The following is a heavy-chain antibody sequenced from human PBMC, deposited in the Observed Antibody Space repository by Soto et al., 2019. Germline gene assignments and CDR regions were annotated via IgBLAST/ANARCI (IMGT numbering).Heavy chain of an antibody. CDR2: VHPSGGNT. CDR1: GYTFTGYY. J-gene: IGHJ4*02. CDR3: ARAPYSSSSFFFDY. V-gene: IGHV1-46*01. Sequence: GASVKVSCKASGYTFTGYYIHWVRQAPGQGLEWMGIVHPSGGNTNYAQKFQGRVTMTWDTSTTTVYMELSSLRSDDTAVYYCARAPYSSSSFFFDYWGQGTPVTVSS. D-gene: IGHD6-6*01.